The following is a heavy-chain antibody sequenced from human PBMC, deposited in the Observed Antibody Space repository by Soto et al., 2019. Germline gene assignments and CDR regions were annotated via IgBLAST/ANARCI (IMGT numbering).Heavy chain of an antibody. V-gene: IGHV3-9*01. D-gene: IGHD3-16*02. CDR1: GFTFDDYA. CDR3: AKDMITFGGVIDYNAFDI. CDR2: ISWNSGSI. Sequence: GGSLRLSCAASGFTFDDYAMHWVRQAPGKGLEWVSGISWNSGSIGYADSVKGRFTISGDNAKNSLYLQMNSLRAEDTALYYCAKDMITFGGVIDYNAFDIWGQGTMVTVSS. J-gene: IGHJ3*02.